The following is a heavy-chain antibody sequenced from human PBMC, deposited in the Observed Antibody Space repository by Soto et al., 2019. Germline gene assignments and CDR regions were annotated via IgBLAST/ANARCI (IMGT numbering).Heavy chain of an antibody. Sequence: QVQLMQSGAEVKKPGASVKVSCKASGDTFTDYYIHWVRQAPGQGLEWMGTVNPSGGHTTYAQHFLGTATMNRDTSTSTLYMELTSLTSDDTAIYYCARGGHVVVVTAALDYWGQGTLVTVSS. V-gene: IGHV1-46*01. D-gene: IGHD2-21*02. CDR2: VNPSGGHT. CDR3: ARGGHVVVVTAALDY. J-gene: IGHJ4*02. CDR1: GDTFTDYY.